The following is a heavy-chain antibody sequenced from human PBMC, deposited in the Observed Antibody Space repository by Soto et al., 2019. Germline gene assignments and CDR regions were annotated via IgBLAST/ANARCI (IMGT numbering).Heavy chain of an antibody. V-gene: IGHV3-23*01. Sequence: PGGSLRLSCAASGFTFSSYAMSWVRQAPGKGLEWVSAISGSGGSTYYADSVKGRFTISRDNSKNTLYLQMNSLRAEDTAVYYCAKAPYYDYVWGSYRMGHFDPWGQGTLVTVSS. J-gene: IGHJ5*02. CDR2: ISGSGGST. CDR1: GFTFSSYA. CDR3: AKAPYYDYVWGSYRMGHFDP. D-gene: IGHD3-16*02.